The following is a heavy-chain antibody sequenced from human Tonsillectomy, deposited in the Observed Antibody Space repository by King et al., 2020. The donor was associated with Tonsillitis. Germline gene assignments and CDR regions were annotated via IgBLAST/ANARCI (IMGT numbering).Heavy chain of an antibody. V-gene: IGHV4-39*01. CDR1: GGSISSSSYY. J-gene: IGHJ4*02. Sequence: QLQESGPGLVKPSETLSLTCTVSGGSISSSSYYWGWIRPPPGKGLEWIGSIYYSGSTYYNPSLKSRVTISVDTSKNQFSLKLSSVTAADTAVYYCARHRTYYYDSSGYYFDYWGQGTLVTVSS. CDR3: ARHRTYYYDSSGYYFDY. D-gene: IGHD3-22*01. CDR2: IYYSGST.